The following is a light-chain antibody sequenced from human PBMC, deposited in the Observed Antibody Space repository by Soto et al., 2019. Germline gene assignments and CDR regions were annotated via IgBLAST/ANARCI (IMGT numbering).Light chain of an antibody. V-gene: IGKV1-5*03. CDR2: KAS. CDR3: QHYNSYSEA. CDR1: QTISSW. Sequence: IQITQSPSTLSGSVLYRFTITFRASQTISSWLAWYQQKPGKAPKLLIYKASTLKSGVPSRFSGSGSGTEFTLTISSLQPDDFATYYCQHYNSYSEAFGQGTKVDI. J-gene: IGKJ1*01.